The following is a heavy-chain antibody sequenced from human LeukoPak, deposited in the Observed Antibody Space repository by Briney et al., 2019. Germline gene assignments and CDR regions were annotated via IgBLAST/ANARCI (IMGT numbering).Heavy chain of an antibody. CDR3: AKDSCSTTSCYNGFDP. CDR2: ISGSGGRT. Sequence: PGGSLRLSCAASGFTFSSYAMSWVRQAPGKGLEWVSAISGSGGRTYYADSVKGRFTISRDNSKNTLYLQMNSLRAEDTAVYYCAKDSCSTTSCYNGFDPWGQGTLVTVSS. J-gene: IGHJ5*02. CDR1: GFTFSSYA. D-gene: IGHD2-2*02. V-gene: IGHV3-23*01.